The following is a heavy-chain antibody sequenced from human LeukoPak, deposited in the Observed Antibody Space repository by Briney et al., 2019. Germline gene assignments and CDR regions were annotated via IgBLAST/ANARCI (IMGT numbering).Heavy chain of an antibody. J-gene: IGHJ4*02. CDR3: ARKDSVVSSYYFDY. V-gene: IGHV3-48*01. D-gene: IGHD3-22*01. CDR2: ISTSAHTI. Sequence: GGSLRLSCAASGFTFSTYSMNWVRQAPGKGLEWVSYISTSAHTIYYADSVKGRFTISRDNARNSLYLQMNSLRAEDTAVYYCARKDSVVSSYYFDYWGQGTLVTVSS. CDR1: GFTFSTYS.